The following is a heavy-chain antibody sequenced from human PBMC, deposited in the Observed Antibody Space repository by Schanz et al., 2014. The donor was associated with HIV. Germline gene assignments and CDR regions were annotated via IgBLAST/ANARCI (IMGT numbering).Heavy chain of an antibody. CDR3: ARSETIAARPVWYFDL. D-gene: IGHD6-6*01. CDR1: EYIFTDHY. V-gene: IGHV1-46*01. J-gene: IGHJ2*01. CDR2: INPSGGST. Sequence: QVQLVQSGTEVKRPGASVKVSCKASEYIFTDHYMHWVRQAPGQGLEWMGIINPSGGSTSYAQKFQGRVTMTRDTSTSTVYMQLSSLRSEDTAVYYCARSETIAARPVWYFDLWGRGTLVTVSS.